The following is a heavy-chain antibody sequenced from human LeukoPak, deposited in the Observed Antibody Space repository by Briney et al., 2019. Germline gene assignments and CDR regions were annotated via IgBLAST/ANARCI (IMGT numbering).Heavy chain of an antibody. CDR2: ISGSGGSA. Sequence: PGGSLRLSCAASGFTFSSYAMHWVRQAPGKGLEWVSAISGSGGSAYYADSVKGRFTISRDNSKNTLYLQMNSLRAEDTAVYYCAKRAITMVRGVIITVVGGFDYWGQGTLVTVSS. CDR3: AKRAITMVRGVIITVVGGFDY. V-gene: IGHV3-23*01. J-gene: IGHJ4*02. CDR1: GFTFSSYA. D-gene: IGHD3-10*01.